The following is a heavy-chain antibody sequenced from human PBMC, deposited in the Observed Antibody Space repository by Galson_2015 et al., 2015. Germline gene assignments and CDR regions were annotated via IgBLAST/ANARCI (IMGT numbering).Heavy chain of an antibody. V-gene: IGHV5-51*01. J-gene: IGHJ6*02. D-gene: IGHD6-6*01. CDR1: GYSFTSYW. CDR2: IYPGDSDT. Sequence: QSGAEVKKPGESLKISCKGSGYSFTSYWIGWVRQMPVKGLEWMGIIYPGDSDTRYSPSFQGQVTISADKSISTAYLQWSSLKASDTAMYYCARIAARLEGYYYYGMDVWGQGTTVTVSS. CDR3: ARIAARLEGYYYYGMDV.